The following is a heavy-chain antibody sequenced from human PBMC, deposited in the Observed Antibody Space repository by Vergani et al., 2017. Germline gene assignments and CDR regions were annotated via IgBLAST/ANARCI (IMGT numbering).Heavy chain of an antibody. V-gene: IGHV3-33*06. CDR1: GFTFSSYG. D-gene: IGHD6-13*01. J-gene: IGHJ5*02. CDR3: AKASSSWYNNWFDP. Sequence: QVQLVESGGGVVQPGRSLRLSCAASGFTFSSYGMHWVRQAPGKGLEWVAVIWYDGSNKYYADSVKGRFTISRDNSKNTLYLQMNSLRAEDTAVYYCAKASSSWYNNWFDPWGQGTLVTVSS. CDR2: IWYDGSNK.